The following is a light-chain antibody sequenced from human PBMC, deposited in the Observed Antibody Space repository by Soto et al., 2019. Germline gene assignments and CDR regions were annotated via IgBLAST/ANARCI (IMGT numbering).Light chain of an antibody. J-gene: IGLJ3*02. CDR3: SSSTSITVK. Sequence: QSVLAQPASVSGSPGQSITISCTGTGSDIGGYKYVSWYQQHPGRAPKLMIYDVSKRPLGVSYRFSGSKSGNTASLTISGLQTEDEADYYCSSSTSITVKFGGGTKLTVL. V-gene: IGLV2-14*01. CDR2: DVS. CDR1: GSDIGGYKY.